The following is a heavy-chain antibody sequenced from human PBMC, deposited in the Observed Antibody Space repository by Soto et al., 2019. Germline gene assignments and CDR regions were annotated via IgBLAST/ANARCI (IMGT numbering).Heavy chain of an antibody. D-gene: IGHD6-13*01. V-gene: IGHV3-53*01. CDR3: TRTSAAGKNYYGMDV. CDR2: IYSGGST. Sequence: PGGSLRLSCAASGFTVSSNYMSWVRQAPGKGLERVSVIYSGGSTYYADSVKGQVTISADKSISTAYLQWSSLKASDTAMYYCTRTSAAGKNYYGMDVWGQGTTVTVSS. CDR1: GFTVSSNY. J-gene: IGHJ6*02.